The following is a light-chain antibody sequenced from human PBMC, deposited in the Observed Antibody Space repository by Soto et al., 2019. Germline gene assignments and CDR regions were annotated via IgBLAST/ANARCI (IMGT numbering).Light chain of an antibody. V-gene: IGLV2-14*01. CDR3: SSYTSSNTVV. CDR2: EVS. Sequence: QSALTQPASVSGSPGQSITISCTGTSSDVGDYKYVSWYQQHPGKAPKLIIYEVSNRPSGISNRFSGSKSGNTASLTISGLQAEDEADYYCSSYTSSNTVVFGGGTKLTVL. J-gene: IGLJ2*01. CDR1: SSDVGDYKY.